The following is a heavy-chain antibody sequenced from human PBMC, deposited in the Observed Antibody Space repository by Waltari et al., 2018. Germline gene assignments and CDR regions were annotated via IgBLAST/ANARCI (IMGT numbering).Heavy chain of an antibody. J-gene: IGHJ4*02. CDR2: IYHSGST. V-gene: IGHV4-38-2*01. D-gene: IGHD3-22*01. Sequence: QVQLQESGPGLVKPSETLSLTCAVSGYSISSGYYWGWIRQPPGKGLEWIGSIYHSGSTYYNPSLKSRVTISVDTSKNQFSLKLSSVTAADTVVYYCARSDRSSGSDYWGQGTLVTVSS. CDR3: ARSDRSSGSDY. CDR1: GYSISSGYY.